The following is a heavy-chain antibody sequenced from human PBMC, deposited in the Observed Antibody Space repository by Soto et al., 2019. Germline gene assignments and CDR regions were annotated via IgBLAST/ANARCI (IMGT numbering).Heavy chain of an antibody. CDR1: GGTFSSYA. CDR3: ARTTSCSGGSCYSRVGSAFDI. Sequence: ASVKVSCKASGGTFSSYAISWLRQSAGQGLEWMGGIIPIFGTANYAQKFQGRVTITADESTSTAYMELSSLRSEDTAVYYCARTTSCSGGSCYSRVGSAFDIWGQGTMVTVSS. D-gene: IGHD2-15*01. J-gene: IGHJ3*02. V-gene: IGHV1-69*13. CDR2: IIPIFGTA.